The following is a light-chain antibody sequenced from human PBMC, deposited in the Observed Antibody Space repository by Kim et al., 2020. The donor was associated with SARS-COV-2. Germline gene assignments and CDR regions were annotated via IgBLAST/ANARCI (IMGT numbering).Light chain of an antibody. CDR1: SSDFGNYTL. CDR3: SSHTTSDTYV. CDR2: GVT. J-gene: IGLJ1*01. Sequence: GQSITISCTGTSSDFGNYTLVSWYQQHPGRVPKVIIYGVTKRPSGVSDRFSGSKSGNTASLTISGLQAEYEADYYCSSHTTSDTYVFGTGTKVTVL. V-gene: IGLV2-14*04.